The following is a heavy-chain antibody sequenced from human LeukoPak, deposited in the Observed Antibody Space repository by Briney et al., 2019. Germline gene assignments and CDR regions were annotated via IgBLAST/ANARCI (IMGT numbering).Heavy chain of an antibody. D-gene: IGHD2-15*01. CDR1: GFTFSGSA. Sequence: GGSLRLSCAASGFTFSGSAMHWVRQASGKGLEWVGRIRSKANSYATAYAASVKGRFTISRDDSKNTAYLQMNSLRAEDTAVYYCARPKFVVVVAATVRYWGQGTLVTVSS. V-gene: IGHV3-73*01. J-gene: IGHJ4*02. CDR2: IRSKANSYAT. CDR3: ARPKFVVVVAATVRY.